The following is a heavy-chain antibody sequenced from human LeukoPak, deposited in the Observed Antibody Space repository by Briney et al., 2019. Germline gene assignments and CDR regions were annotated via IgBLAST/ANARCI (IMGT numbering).Heavy chain of an antibody. CDR2: IYYSGST. CDR3: ARHDIFRQMDLSV. CDR1: GGSTSSYN. J-gene: IGHJ4*02. V-gene: IGHV4-59*08. Sequence: PSETLSVSCADSGGSTSSYNRSWIRQPPGKGLEWIGYIYYSGSTNYNPSLKSRVTISVDTSKNQFSLKLSSVTAADTAVYYCARHDIFRQMDLSVWGPGTLVTVSS. D-gene: IGHD3-9*01.